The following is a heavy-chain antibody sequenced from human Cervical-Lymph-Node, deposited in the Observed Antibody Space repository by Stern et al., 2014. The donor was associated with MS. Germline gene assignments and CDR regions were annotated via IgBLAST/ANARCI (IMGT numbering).Heavy chain of an antibody. CDR1: GYTLTELS. V-gene: IGHV1-24*01. Sequence: QVQLGQSGPEVTKPGASVKVSCKVSGYTLTELSMHWVRQVPGKGLEWMGGFDPKDGEKISAQKFQGRVTMTEDTSTDTAYMELSSLRSEDTALYYCATGGRVGAPTYYGMDVWGHGTAVTVSS. J-gene: IGHJ6*02. CDR3: ATGGRVGAPTYYGMDV. CDR2: FDPKDGEK. D-gene: IGHD1-26*01.